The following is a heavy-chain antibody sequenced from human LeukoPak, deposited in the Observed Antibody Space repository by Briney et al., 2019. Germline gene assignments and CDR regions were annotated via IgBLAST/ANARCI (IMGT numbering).Heavy chain of an antibody. Sequence: SQTLSLTCTVSGGSISSGGYYWSWIRQHPGKGLEWIGYIYYSGSTYYNPSLKSRVTISVDTSKNQFSLKLSSVTAADTAVYYCARSIAAAGTPYYFDYWGQGTLVTVSS. CDR2: IYYSGST. V-gene: IGHV4-31*03. CDR1: GGSISSGGYY. J-gene: IGHJ4*02. D-gene: IGHD6-13*01. CDR3: ARSIAAAGTPYYFDY.